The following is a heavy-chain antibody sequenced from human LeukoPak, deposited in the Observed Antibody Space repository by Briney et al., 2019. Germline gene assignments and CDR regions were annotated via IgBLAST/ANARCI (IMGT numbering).Heavy chain of an antibody. J-gene: IGHJ4*02. D-gene: IGHD4-23*01. CDR1: GFTFSSYA. CDR2: ISGSGGST. V-gene: IGHV3-23*01. CDR3: AKMTDYGGNSNIDY. Sequence: GGSLRLSCAASGFTFSSYAMSWVRQAPGKGLEWVSGISGSGGSTYYADSVKGRFTISRDNSKNTLYLQMNSLRAEDTAVYYCAKMTDYGGNSNIDYWGQGTLVTVSS.